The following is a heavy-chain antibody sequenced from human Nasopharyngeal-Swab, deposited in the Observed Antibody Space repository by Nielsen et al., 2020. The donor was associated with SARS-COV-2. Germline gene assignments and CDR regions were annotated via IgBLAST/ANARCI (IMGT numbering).Heavy chain of an antibody. CDR2: IYSGGST. V-gene: IGHV3-53*01. D-gene: IGHD3-10*01. J-gene: IGHJ6*02. Sequence: GESLKISCAASGSTVSSNYMSWVRQAPGKGLEWVSVIYSGGSTYYADSVKGRFTISRDNSKNTLYLQMNSLRAEDTAVYYCARDRGGVYYYYGMDVWGQGTTVTVSS. CDR1: GSTVSSNY. CDR3: ARDRGGVYYYYGMDV.